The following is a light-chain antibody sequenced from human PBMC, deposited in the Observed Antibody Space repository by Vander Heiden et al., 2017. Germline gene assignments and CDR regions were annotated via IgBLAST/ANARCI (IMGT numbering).Light chain of an antibody. CDR2: DAS. J-gene: IGKJ5*01. CDR1: QSVSSY. CDR3: QQRSNWPPEMT. Sequence: EIVLTQSPATLSLSPGERATPSCRASQSVSSYLAWYQQKPGQAPRLLIYDASNRATGIPARFSGSGSGTDFTLTISRLEPEDFAVYYCQQRSNWPPEMTFGQGTRLEIK. V-gene: IGKV3-11*01.